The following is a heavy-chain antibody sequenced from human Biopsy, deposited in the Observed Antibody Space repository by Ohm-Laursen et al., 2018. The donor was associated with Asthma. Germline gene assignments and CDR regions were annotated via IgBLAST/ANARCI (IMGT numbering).Heavy chain of an antibody. D-gene: IGHD3-3*01. J-gene: IGHJ6*02. V-gene: IGHV4-39*01. CDR3: ARRITIFGVVQKDHGMDA. CDR1: AGSMTPTSHY. Sequence: SETLSLTCTVSAGSMTPTSHYWDCTRQAPGRVLEWIGYISYEGKTSYNPSLKNRVTISRDTSKNQFSLSLTCVTAADTAVYFCARRITIFGVVQKDHGMDAWGQGTTVIVSS. CDR2: ISYEGKT.